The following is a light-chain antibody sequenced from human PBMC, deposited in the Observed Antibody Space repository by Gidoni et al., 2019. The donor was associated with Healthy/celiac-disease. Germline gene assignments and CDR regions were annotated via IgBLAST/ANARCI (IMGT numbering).Light chain of an antibody. J-gene: IGLJ2*01. Sequence: SYELTQPPSVSVSPGQTARITCSGDALPKQYAYWYQQKPGQAPVLGIYKDSERPSGIPERFSGSSSGTTVTLTISGVQAEDEADYYCQSADSSSPAVFGGGTKLTVL. CDR3: QSADSSSPAV. CDR2: KDS. V-gene: IGLV3-25*03. CDR1: ALPKQY.